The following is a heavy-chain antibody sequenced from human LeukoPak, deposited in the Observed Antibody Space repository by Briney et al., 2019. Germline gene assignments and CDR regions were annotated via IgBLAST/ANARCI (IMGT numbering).Heavy chain of an antibody. V-gene: IGHV4-39*07. CDR2: IYHSGST. CDR1: GGSISSSSYY. Sequence: TETLSLTCTVSGGSISSSSYYWGWIRQPPGKGLEWIGSIYHSGSTYYNPSLKSRVTIPVDTSKNQFSLKLSSVTAADTAVYYCAREREVVGASDYWGQGTLVTVSS. J-gene: IGHJ4*02. D-gene: IGHD1-26*01. CDR3: AREREVVGASDY.